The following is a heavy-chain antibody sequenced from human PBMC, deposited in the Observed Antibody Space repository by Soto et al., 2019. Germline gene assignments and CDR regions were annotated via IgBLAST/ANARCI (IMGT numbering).Heavy chain of an antibody. V-gene: IGHV4-30-4*01. CDR3: ARGPSGDKVDY. J-gene: IGHJ4*02. CDR2: IYNSGST. D-gene: IGHD1-26*01. CDR1: GGSINNNGYF. Sequence: QVQLQESGPGVVEPSQTLSLTCTVSGGSINNNGYFWSWIRQPPGSGLEWIGHIYNSGSTYSNPSLKSRLNISVDTSKNQFSLKLSSVTAADTAVYYCARGPSGDKVDYWGQGTLVTVSS.